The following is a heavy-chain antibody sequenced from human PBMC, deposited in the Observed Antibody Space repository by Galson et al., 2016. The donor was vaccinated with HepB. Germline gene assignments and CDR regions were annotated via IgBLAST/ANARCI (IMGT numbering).Heavy chain of an antibody. CDR1: GFTFSSYA. Sequence: SLRLSCAASGFTFSSYAMSWVRQAPGKGLEWVSTISGSGGRTYYADSVKGRFTISRDNSKNTLYLQMNSLRAEDTAVYYCASIVYWGGAYDIWGQGTMVTVSS. CDR2: ISGSGGRT. J-gene: IGHJ3*02. CDR3: ASIVYWGGAYDI. V-gene: IGHV3-23*01. D-gene: IGHD7-27*01.